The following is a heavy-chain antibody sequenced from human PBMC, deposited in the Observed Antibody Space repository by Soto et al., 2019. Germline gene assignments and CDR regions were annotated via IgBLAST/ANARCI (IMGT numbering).Heavy chain of an antibody. V-gene: IGHV3-21*01. Sequence: GGSLRLSCAASGFTFSSYSMNWVRQAPGKGLEWVSSISSSSSYIYYADSVKGRFTISRDNAKNSLYLQMNSLRAEDTAVYYCARSLRSIAARLGYYYYGMDVWGQGTTVTVSS. CDR1: GFTFSSYS. D-gene: IGHD6-6*01. CDR2: ISSSSSYI. CDR3: ARSLRSIAARLGYYYYGMDV. J-gene: IGHJ6*02.